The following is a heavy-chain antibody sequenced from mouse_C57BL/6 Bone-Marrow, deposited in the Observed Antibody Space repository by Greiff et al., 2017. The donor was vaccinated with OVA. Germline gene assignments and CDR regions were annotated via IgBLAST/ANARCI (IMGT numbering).Heavy chain of an antibody. CDR2: INPSNGGT. Sequence: VQLQQPGTELVKPGASVKLSCKASGYTFTSYWMHWVKQRPGQGLEWIGDINPSNGGTNYNEKFKSKATLTVDKSSSTAYMQLSSLTSEDSAVYYCAREGWILRNYYAMDYWGQGTSVTVSS. CDR1: GYTFTSYW. V-gene: IGHV1-53*01. J-gene: IGHJ4*01. CDR3: AREGWILRNYYAMDY. D-gene: IGHD2-3*01.